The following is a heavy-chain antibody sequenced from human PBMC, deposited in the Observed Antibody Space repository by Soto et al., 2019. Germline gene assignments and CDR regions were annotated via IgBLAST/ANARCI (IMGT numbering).Heavy chain of an antibody. CDR3: AREDSIIIPAVSDF. D-gene: IGHD2-2*01. CDR1: GFYFNNYG. J-gene: IGHJ4*02. V-gene: IGHV3-21*01. CDR2: VSKSDYT. Sequence: GGSLRLSCAVSGFYFNNYGINWVRQAPGKGLEWVSSVSKSDYTYYSDSVKGRFTISRDNAKNSASLQMNSLRPEDTAVYYCAREDSIIIPAVSDFWGQGTLVTVSS.